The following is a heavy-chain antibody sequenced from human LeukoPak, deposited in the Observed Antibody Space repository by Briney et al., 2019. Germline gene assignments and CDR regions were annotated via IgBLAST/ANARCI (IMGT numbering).Heavy chain of an antibody. CDR1: GFTFSSYA. D-gene: IGHD6-19*01. Sequence: PGGSLRLSCAASGFTFSSYAMSRVRQATGKGLEWASAISGSGGSTYYADSVKGRFTIARDNSKNTLYLQMNSLRAEDTAVYYCAKDRRYSSGWFDYWGQGTLVTVSS. J-gene: IGHJ4*02. CDR3: AKDRRYSSGWFDY. CDR2: ISGSGGST. V-gene: IGHV3-23*01.